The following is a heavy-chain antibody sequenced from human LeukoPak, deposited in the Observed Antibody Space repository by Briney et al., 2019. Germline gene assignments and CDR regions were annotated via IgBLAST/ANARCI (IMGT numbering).Heavy chain of an antibody. V-gene: IGHV1-2*02. CDR1: GYTFTGYY. CDR2: INPNSGGT. Sequence: ASVKVSCKASGYTFTGYYMHWVRQAPGQGLEWMGWINPNSGGTNYAQKFRGRVTMTRDTSISTAYMELSRLRSDDTAVYYCARDYRSGYSGYYFDYWGQGTLVTVSS. D-gene: IGHD5-12*01. J-gene: IGHJ4*02. CDR3: ARDYRSGYSGYYFDY.